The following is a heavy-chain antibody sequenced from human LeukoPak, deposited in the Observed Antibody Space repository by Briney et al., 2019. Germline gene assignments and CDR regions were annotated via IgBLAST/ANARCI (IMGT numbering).Heavy chain of an antibody. V-gene: IGHV3-53*01. CDR1: GFSIRSNY. CDR2: VYASGNT. J-gene: IGHJ4*02. Sequence: PGGSLRLSCAASGFSIRSNYMSWVRQAPGKGLEWVSIVYASGNTYYSDSVKGRFTISRDNSKSTLYLQMNSLRAEDTAVYYCAREDLVLHYFDYWGQGTLVTVSS. CDR3: AREDLVLHYFDY. D-gene: IGHD6-6*01.